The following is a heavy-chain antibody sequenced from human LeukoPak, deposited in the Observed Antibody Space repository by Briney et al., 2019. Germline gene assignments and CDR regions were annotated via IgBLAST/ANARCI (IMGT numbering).Heavy chain of an antibody. CDR3: ARQSSGWYEFDY. J-gene: IGHJ4*02. CDR1: GGSISSYY. CDR2: IYYSGST. V-gene: IGHV4-59*08. Sequence: SETLSLTCTVSGGSISSYYWSWIRQPPGKGLEWIGYIYYSGSTNYNPSLKSRVTISVDTSKNQFSLKLSSVTAADTAVYYCARQSSGWYEFDYWGQGTLVTASS. D-gene: IGHD6-19*01.